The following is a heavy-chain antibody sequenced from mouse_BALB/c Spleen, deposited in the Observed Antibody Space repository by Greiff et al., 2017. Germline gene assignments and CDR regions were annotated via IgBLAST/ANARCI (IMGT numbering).Heavy chain of an antibody. CDR2: INPSNGGT. D-gene: IGHD2-4*01. CDR1: GYTFTSYY. Sequence: QVQLQHPGAELVKPGASVKLSCKASGYTFTSYYMYWVKQRPGQGLEWIGGINPSNGGTNFNEKFKSKATLTVDKSSSTAYMQLSSLTSEDSAVYYCTRPIYYDYDVGAMDYWGQGTSVTVSS. CDR3: TRPIYYDYDVGAMDY. V-gene: IGHV1S81*02. J-gene: IGHJ4*01.